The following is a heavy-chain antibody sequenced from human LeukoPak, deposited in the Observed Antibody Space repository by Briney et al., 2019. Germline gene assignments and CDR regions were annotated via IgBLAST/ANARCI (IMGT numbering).Heavy chain of an antibody. D-gene: IGHD2-21*02. CDR1: GFTFISYG. CDR3: ARDNVAYCGGDCYAFDI. V-gene: IGHV3-30*02. J-gene: IGHJ3*02. Sequence: GGSLRLSCAASGFTFISYGMYWVRQAPGKGLESVAFIRYDGSNKYYADSVKGRFTISRDNSKNTLYLQMNSLRAEDTAVYYCARDNVAYCGGDCYAFDIWGQGTMVTVSS. CDR2: IRYDGSNK.